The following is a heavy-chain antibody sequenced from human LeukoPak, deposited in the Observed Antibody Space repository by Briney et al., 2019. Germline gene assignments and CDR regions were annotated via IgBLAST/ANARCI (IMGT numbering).Heavy chain of an antibody. CDR2: IHPGDSDT. CDR3: ARHGVDTAMVTALNGDY. Sequence: GESLKISCKGSGYSFTSYWIGWVRQMPGKGLEWMGIIHPGDSDTRYSPSFQGQVTISADKSISTAYLQWSSLKASDTAMYYCARHGVDTAMVTALNGDYWGQGTLVTVSS. CDR1: GYSFTSYW. J-gene: IGHJ4*02. V-gene: IGHV5-51*01. D-gene: IGHD5-18*01.